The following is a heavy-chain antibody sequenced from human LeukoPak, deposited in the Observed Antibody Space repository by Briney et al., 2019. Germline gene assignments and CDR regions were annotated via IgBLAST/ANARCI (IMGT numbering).Heavy chain of an antibody. V-gene: IGHV1-2*02. D-gene: IGHD7-27*01. CDR3: ASVCVGIRYYDY. CDR1: GYTFTADY. J-gene: IGHJ4*02. CDR2: IKSNSGGT. Sequence: GASVKVSCKASGYTFTADYIHWVRQAPGQGLEWMGWIKSNSGGTKYAQKFQGRVTMTRDTSITTAYMELSRLRSDDTAVYYCASVCVGIRYYDYWGQGTLVTVSS.